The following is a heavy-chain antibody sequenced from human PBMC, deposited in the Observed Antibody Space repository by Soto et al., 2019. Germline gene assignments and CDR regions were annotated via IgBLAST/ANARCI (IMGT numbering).Heavy chain of an antibody. V-gene: IGHV4-38-2*02. D-gene: IGHD1-26*01. CDR1: GYSISSGYY. J-gene: IGHJ4*02. CDR2: IYHSGST. CDR3: ARDSGSYWVYFDY. Sequence: SETLSLTCAVSGYSISSGYYWGWIRQPPGKGLEWIGSIYHSGSTYYNPSLKSRVTISVDTSKNQFSLKLSSVTAADTAVYYCARDSGSYWVYFDYWGQGTLVTVSS.